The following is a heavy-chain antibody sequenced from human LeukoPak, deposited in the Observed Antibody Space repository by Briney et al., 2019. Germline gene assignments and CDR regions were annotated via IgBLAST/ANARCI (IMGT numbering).Heavy chain of an antibody. Sequence: ASVKVSCKASGGTFSSYAISWVRQAPGQGLEWMGIINPSGGSTSYAQKFQGRVTMTRDMSTSTVYMELSSLRSEDTAVYYCATYRQVLLPFESWGQGTLVTVSS. CDR3: ATYRQVLLPFES. CDR2: INPSGGST. V-gene: IGHV1-46*01. D-gene: IGHD2-8*02. CDR1: GGTFSSYA. J-gene: IGHJ4*02.